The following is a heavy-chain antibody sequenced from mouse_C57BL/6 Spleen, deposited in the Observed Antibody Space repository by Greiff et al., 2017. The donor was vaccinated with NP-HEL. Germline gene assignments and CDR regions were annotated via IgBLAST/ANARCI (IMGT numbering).Heavy chain of an antibody. J-gene: IGHJ4*01. Sequence: VQLQQSGAELVRPGTSVTMSCKASGYTFTNYWIGWAKQRPGHGLEWIGVIYPGGGYTNYNEKFKGKATLTADKSSSTAYMQFSSLTSEDAGSYYCERSSAYYCSSDYYAMDYWGQGTSVTVSS. CDR3: ERSSAYYCSSDYYAMDY. CDR2: IYPGGGYT. CDR1: GYTFTNYW. D-gene: IGHD1-1*01. V-gene: IGHV1-63*01.